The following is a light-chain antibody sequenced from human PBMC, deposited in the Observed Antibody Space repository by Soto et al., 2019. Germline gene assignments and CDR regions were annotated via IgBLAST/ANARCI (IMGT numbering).Light chain of an antibody. Sequence: QSVLTQPRSVSGSPGQSVTISCTGTSSDVGRFEYVSWYQQHPGEAPKVVVYDITKRPSGVPDRFSGSKSGNTASLTISGLQAEYEADYYCCSYAGIYSYVFGTGTKLTVL. CDR1: SSDVGRFEY. CDR2: DIT. J-gene: IGLJ1*01. V-gene: IGLV2-11*01. CDR3: CSYAGIYSYV.